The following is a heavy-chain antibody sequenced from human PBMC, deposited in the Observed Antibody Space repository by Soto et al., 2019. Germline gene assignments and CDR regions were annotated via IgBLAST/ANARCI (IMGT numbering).Heavy chain of an antibody. J-gene: IGHJ5*02. V-gene: IGHV1-69*06. CDR1: GGTLSNSA. D-gene: IGHD3-16*01. CDR2: FTPIFGST. Sequence: ASVEVSCKTSGGTLSNSAINWVRQAPGPGLEWMGGFTPIFGSTFYAQNFQDRVTITADKSTGTAYIELSSLTSEDTAMYFCARGRGGGVKIGRHFDPCGQGPLVTVSS. CDR3: ARGRGGGVKIGRHFDP.